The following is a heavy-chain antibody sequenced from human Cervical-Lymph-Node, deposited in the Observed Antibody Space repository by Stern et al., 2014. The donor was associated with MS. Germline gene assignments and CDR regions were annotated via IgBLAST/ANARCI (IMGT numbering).Heavy chain of an antibody. J-gene: IGHJ4*02. CDR3: ASEKCTSASCYLS. CDR2: ISSSGSTV. Sequence: VQLVESGGGLVKPGGSLRLSCAASGFTFSADFMTWIRQAPGQGLEWVSYISSSGSTVHYADSVKGRFTSSRDNANNSLSLQMNSLRAEDTAVYYCASEKCTSASCYLSWGQGALVTVSS. V-gene: IGHV3-11*01. D-gene: IGHD2-2*01. CDR1: GFTFSADF.